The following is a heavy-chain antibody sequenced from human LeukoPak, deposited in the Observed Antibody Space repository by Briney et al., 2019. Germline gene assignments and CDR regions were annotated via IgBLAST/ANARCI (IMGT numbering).Heavy chain of an antibody. CDR3: AKDGLPAYDYVWGSSQNYFDY. J-gene: IGHJ4*02. CDR2: ISGSGGST. D-gene: IGHD3-16*01. Sequence: GGSLRLSCAASGFTFSSYSMSWVRQAPGKGLEWVSAISGSGGSTYYADSVKGRFTISRDNSKNTLYLQMNSLRAEDTAVYYCAKDGLPAYDYVWGSSQNYFDYWGQGTLVTVSS. V-gene: IGHV3-23*01. CDR1: GFTFSSYS.